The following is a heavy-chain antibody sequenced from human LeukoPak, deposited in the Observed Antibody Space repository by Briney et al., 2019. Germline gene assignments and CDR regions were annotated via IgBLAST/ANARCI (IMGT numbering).Heavy chain of an antibody. J-gene: IGHJ5*02. Sequence: PSETLSLTCTVSGGSISSGSYYWSWIRQPAGKGLEWIGRIYTSGSTNYNPSLKSRVTISVDTSKNQFSLKLSSVTAADTAVYYCARGRPDYDFWSGYDWFDPWGQGTLVTVSS. CDR2: IYTSGST. D-gene: IGHD3-3*01. CDR1: GGSISSGSYY. V-gene: IGHV4-61*02. CDR3: ARGRPDYDFWSGYDWFDP.